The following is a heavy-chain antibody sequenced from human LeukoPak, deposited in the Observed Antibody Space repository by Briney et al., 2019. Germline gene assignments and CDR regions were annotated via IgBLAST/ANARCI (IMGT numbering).Heavy chain of an antibody. D-gene: IGHD3-9*01. J-gene: IGHJ4*02. CDR2: ISAYNGNT. V-gene: IGHV1-18*01. Sequence: GASVKVSFKASGYTFTSYGISWVRQAPGQGLEWMGWISAYNGNTNYAQRLQGRVTMTTDTSTSTAYMELRSLRSDDTAVYYCARDRIYDILTGPSDYWGQGTLVTVSS. CDR3: ARDRIYDILTGPSDY. CDR1: GYTFTSYG.